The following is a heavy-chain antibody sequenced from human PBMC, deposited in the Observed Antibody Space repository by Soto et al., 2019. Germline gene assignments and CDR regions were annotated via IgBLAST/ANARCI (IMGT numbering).Heavy chain of an antibody. Sequence: EVHLLESGGGLVQPGGSLRLSCAASGFTFSNYAMTWVRQAPGKGLEWVSVISGTGGGTNNADSAKGRFTTSRDNSKNTLYLQMNSLRAEXTAVYYCAKRAFYGSGIPNYYGMDVWGQGTAVTVSS. CDR1: GFTFSNYA. J-gene: IGHJ6*02. V-gene: IGHV3-23*01. CDR3: AKRAFYGSGIPNYYGMDV. CDR2: ISGTGGGT. D-gene: IGHD3-10*01.